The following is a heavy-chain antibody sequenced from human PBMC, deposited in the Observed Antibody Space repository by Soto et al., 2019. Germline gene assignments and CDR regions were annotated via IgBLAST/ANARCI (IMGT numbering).Heavy chain of an antibody. D-gene: IGHD3-10*01. CDR3: ARVWGGAFDI. CDR1: GGSITSDYSY. Sequence: SETLSLTCTVSGGSITSDYSYWSWIRQPPGKGLEWIGYIYYSGSTNYNPSLKSRVTISVDTSKNQFSLKLSSVTAADTAVYYCARVWGGAFDIWGQGTMVTVSS. V-gene: IGHV4-61*01. J-gene: IGHJ3*02. CDR2: IYYSGST.